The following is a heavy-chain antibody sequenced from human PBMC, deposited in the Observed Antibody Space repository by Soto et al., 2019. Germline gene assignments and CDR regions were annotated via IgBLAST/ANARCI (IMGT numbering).Heavy chain of an antibody. D-gene: IGHD4-17*01. Sequence: QVQLQESGPGLVKPSQTLSLTCTVSGGSISSGDYYWSWIRQHPGKGLEWLGYISYSGSTYYNPSLKSRVTISVDTSKNQFSLKMTPVTAADTAVYFCARDPAWTTGSWGQGTLVTVSS. CDR3: ARDPAWTTGS. V-gene: IGHV4-31*03. J-gene: IGHJ5*02. CDR2: ISYSGST. CDR1: GGSISSGDYY.